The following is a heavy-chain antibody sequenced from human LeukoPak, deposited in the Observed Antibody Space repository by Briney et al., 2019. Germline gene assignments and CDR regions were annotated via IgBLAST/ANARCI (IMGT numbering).Heavy chain of an antibody. CDR1: GASISSYY. CDR2: ISNSVST. J-gene: IGHJ4*02. D-gene: IGHD5-24*01. CDR3: VATERWLQWDY. Sequence: SETLSLTCTVSGASISSYYWSWIRQPPGKGLEWIAFISNSVSTNYNPSLKSRVTISLDTSRKQLSLRLSSVIAADTAVYYCVATERWLQWDYWGQGTLSPSPQ. V-gene: IGHV4-4*08.